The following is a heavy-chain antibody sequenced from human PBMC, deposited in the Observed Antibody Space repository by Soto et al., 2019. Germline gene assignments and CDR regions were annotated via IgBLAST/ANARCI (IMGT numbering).Heavy chain of an antibody. D-gene: IGHD4-17*01. V-gene: IGHV4-31*03. Sequence: QVQLQESGPGLVKPSQTLSLTCTISGGSISSGGYYWSWIRQHPGKGLEWIGYIYYSGSTYYNSCIKHRVTISVDTSKNQFSLKLSSVTAADTAVYYCAREPKVTTKGYGGQGTLVTVSS. CDR2: IYYSGST. CDR3: AREPKVTTKGY. CDR1: GGSISSGGYY. J-gene: IGHJ4*02.